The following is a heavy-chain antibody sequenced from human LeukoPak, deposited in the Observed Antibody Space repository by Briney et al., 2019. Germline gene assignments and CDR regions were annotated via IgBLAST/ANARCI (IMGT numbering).Heavy chain of an antibody. V-gene: IGHV1-2*02. Sequence: GASVKVSCKASGYTFTGYYMHWVRQAPGQGLEWMGWINPNSGGTNYAQKFQGRVTMTRDTSISTAYMELSRLRSDDTAVYCCARSSYSGSPYYYYGMDVWGQGTTVTVSS. CDR3: ARSSYSGSPYYYYGMDV. CDR2: INPNSGGT. CDR1: GYTFTGYY. J-gene: IGHJ6*02. D-gene: IGHD2-21*01.